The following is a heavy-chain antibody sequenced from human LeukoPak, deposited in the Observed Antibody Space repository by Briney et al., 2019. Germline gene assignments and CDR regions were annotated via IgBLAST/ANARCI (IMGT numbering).Heavy chain of an antibody. J-gene: IGHJ5*02. CDR1: GGSISSSSYY. CDR2: IYYSGST. V-gene: IGHV4-39*01. Sequence: SETLSLTCTVSGGSISSSSYYWGWIRQPPGKGLEWIGSIYYSGSTYYNPSLKSRVTISVDTSKNQFSLKLSSVTAADTAVYYCARHRRSLRYYDSGGYLPNWFDPWGQGTLVTVSS. D-gene: IGHD3-22*01. CDR3: ARHRRSLRYYDSGGYLPNWFDP.